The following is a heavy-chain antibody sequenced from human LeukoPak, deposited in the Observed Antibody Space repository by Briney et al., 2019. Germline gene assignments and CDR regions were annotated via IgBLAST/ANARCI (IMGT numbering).Heavy chain of an antibody. D-gene: IGHD6-13*01. CDR2: IIPIFGTA. CDR3: ARDPLGYSIQLHAFDI. J-gene: IGHJ3*02. V-gene: IGHV1-69*13. Sequence: GASVKVSCKASGGTFSSYAISWVRQAPGQGLEWMGGIIPIFGTANYAQKFQGRVTITADESTSTAYMELSSLRSEDTAVYYCARDPLGYSIQLHAFDIWGQGTMVTVSS. CDR1: GGTFSSYA.